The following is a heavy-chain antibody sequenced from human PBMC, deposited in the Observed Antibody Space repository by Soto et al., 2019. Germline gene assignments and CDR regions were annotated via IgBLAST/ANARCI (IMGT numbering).Heavy chain of an antibody. CDR3: VRSAFGYYDTSGYPLTDS. Sequence: SETLSLTCTVSGVSISSSNYYWGWIRQPPGGGPEWIGSMDYNGNSYQNPSLKSRVTLSVDTSKSQFSLKLRSVTAADTAVYFCVRSAFGYYDTSGYPLTDSWGQGTLVTV. CDR2: MDYNGNS. V-gene: IGHV4-39*01. CDR1: GVSISSSNYY. D-gene: IGHD3-22*01. J-gene: IGHJ4*02.